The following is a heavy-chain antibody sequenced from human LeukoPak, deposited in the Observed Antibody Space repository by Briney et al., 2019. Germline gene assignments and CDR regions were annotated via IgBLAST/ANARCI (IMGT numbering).Heavy chain of an antibody. D-gene: IGHD5-18*01. V-gene: IGHV3-74*01. J-gene: IGHJ6*02. Sequence: PGGSLRLSCAASGFTFSSYWMHWVRQVPGQGLVWVSHIDGDGRIAHYGDSVKGRFTISRDNAKNTLYLQMNSLRAEDTAVYYCARDAVDTANAVWGQGTTVTVSS. CDR3: ARDAVDTANAV. CDR2: IDGDGRIA. CDR1: GFTFSSYW.